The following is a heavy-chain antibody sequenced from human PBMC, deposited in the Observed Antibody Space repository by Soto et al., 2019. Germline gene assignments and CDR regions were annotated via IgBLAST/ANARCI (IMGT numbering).Heavy chain of an antibody. Sequence: PGGSLRLSCAASGFIFSDYYMSWIRQAPGKGLEWLSYIRDSGTMIYYADSVKGRFTISRDNAKNSLFLQMNSLRVEDTAVYYCARGSGGSFDYWGQGTLVTVSS. CDR1: GFIFSDYY. D-gene: IGHD6-19*01. V-gene: IGHV3-11*01. J-gene: IGHJ4*02. CDR2: IRDSGTMI. CDR3: ARGSGGSFDY.